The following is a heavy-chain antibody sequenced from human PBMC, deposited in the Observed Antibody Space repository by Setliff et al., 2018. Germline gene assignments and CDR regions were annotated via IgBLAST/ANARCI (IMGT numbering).Heavy chain of an antibody. D-gene: IGHD3-16*01. CDR2: IKQDGSEK. CDR3: ARDGGEY. J-gene: IGHJ4*02. V-gene: IGHV3-7*01. Sequence: GASLKISCAASGFTLSRYWMSWVRQAPGKGLEWVANIKQDGSEKYYVDSVKGRFTISRDNAKNSLYLQMNSLRAEDTAVYYCARDGGEYWGQGTLVTVSS. CDR1: GFTLSRYW.